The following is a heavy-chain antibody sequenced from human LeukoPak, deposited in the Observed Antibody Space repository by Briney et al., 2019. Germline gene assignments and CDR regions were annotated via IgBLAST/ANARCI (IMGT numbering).Heavy chain of an antibody. J-gene: IGHJ2*01. CDR2: IYTSRST. V-gene: IGHV4-4*07. CDR1: GGSLSRFY. Sequence: SETLSLTRTVSGGSLSRFYWSWIPQPAGKGLEWIGRIYTSRSTNYNPSLKSRVTMSVDTSKHQFSLKLSSLTAAHTAVYYCARDGSDITMISVGHGCYFDLWGRGTLVTVSS. D-gene: IGHD3-22*01. CDR3: ARDGSDITMISVGHGCYFDL.